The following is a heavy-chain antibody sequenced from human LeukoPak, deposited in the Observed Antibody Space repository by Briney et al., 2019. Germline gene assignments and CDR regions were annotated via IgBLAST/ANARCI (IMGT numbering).Heavy chain of an antibody. J-gene: IGHJ3*02. Sequence: SETLSLTCTVSGGSISSGDYYWSWIRQPPGKGLEWIGYIYYSGSTYYNPSLKSRVTISVDTSKNQFSLKLSSVTAAATAVYYWARASLLEWLLPGAFDIWGQGTMVTVSS. D-gene: IGHD3-3*01. V-gene: IGHV4-30-4*08. CDR2: IYYSGST. CDR3: ARASLLEWLLPGAFDI. CDR1: GGSISSGDYY.